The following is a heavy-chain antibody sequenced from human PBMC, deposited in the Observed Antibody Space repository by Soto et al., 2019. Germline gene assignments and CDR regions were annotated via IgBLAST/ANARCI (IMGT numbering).Heavy chain of an antibody. J-gene: IGHJ5*02. Sequence: SSETLSLTCTVSGGSISSSYWSWIRQPPGKGLEWLAYIYDDGSANYNPSLKSRATISLDMSKNQFSLKLTSVTAADTAVYYCARDKYCSGGSCRKNWFDPWGRGTLVTVSS. CDR3: ARDKYCSGGSCRKNWFDP. CDR2: IYDDGSA. D-gene: IGHD2-15*01. V-gene: IGHV4-59*01. CDR1: GGSISSSY.